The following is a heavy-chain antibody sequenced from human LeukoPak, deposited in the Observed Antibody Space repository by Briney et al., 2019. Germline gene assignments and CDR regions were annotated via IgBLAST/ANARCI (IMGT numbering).Heavy chain of an antibody. J-gene: IGHJ4*02. CDR2: ISSSSSAI. CDR1: GFTFSSYA. Sequence: GGSLRLSCAASGFTFSSYAMSWVRQAPGKGLEWVAYISSSSSAIYYADSVKGRFTISRDNARTSLYLQMNSLRAEDTAVYYCARNEDVDIVATITFYHYWGQGTLVTVSS. D-gene: IGHD5-12*01. V-gene: IGHV3-48*01. CDR3: ARNEDVDIVATITFYHY.